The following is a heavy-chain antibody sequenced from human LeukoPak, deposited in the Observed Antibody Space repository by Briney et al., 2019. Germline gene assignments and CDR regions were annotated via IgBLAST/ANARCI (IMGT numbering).Heavy chain of an antibody. Sequence: SGTLSLTCAVSGGSISSSNWGSWVRQPPGKGLEWIGEIYHSGSTNYNPSLKSRVTISVDKSKNQFSLKLSSVTAADPAVYYCARGRGYSGYHYRLYYMDVWGKGTTVTVSS. D-gene: IGHD5-12*01. CDR2: IYHSGST. J-gene: IGHJ6*03. V-gene: IGHV4-4*02. CDR3: ARGRGYSGYHYRLYYMDV. CDR1: GGSISSSNW.